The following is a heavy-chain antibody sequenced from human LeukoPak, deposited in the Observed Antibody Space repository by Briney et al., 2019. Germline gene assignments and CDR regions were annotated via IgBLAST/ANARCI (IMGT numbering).Heavy chain of an antibody. CDR2: VYYSGAT. J-gene: IGHJ4*02. Sequence: PSETLSLTCIVSGGSIISSTYFWGWIRQPPGKGLEWIGSVYYSGATYYNPSLKSRVTISADTSKNQFSLKLTSVTAAYTAVYYCASLTYSARDYWGQGTLVTVSS. CDR1: GGSIISSTYF. CDR3: ASLTYSARDY. D-gene: IGHD3-16*01. V-gene: IGHV4-39*01.